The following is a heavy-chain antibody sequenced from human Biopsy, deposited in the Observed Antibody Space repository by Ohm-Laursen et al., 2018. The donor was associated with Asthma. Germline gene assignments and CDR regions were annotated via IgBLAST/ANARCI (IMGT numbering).Heavy chain of an antibody. D-gene: IGHD3-22*01. CDR2: VSSDGHNK. J-gene: IGHJ3*02. V-gene: IGHV3-30*03. CDR1: GFVFSQCG. Sequence: SLRLSCAASGFVFSQCGMQWVRQGPGKGLEWVALVSSDGHNKYYEDSVKGRFTISRDNSRNRLYLQINRLTVEDSAVYFCARQSGQDYGDSSGFDIWGQGTKVAVSS. CDR3: ARQSGQDYGDSSGFDI.